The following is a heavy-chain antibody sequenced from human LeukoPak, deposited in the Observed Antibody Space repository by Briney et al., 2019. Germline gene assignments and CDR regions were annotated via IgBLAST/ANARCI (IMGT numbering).Heavy chain of an antibody. CDR3: AREPDDMITFGGVIGD. CDR2: INPNSGGT. CDR1: GGTFSSYA. J-gene: IGHJ4*02. D-gene: IGHD3-16*02. V-gene: IGHV1-2*02. Sequence: ASVKVSCKASGGTFSSYAISWVRQAPGQGLEWMGWINPNSGGTNYAQKFQGRVTMTRDTSISTAYMELSRLRSDDTAVYYCAREPDDMITFGGVIGDWGQGTLVTVSS.